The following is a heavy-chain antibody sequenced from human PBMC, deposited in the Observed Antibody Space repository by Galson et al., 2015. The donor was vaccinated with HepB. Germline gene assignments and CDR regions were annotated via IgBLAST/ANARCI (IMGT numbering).Heavy chain of an antibody. D-gene: IGHD2-8*02. Sequence: SPRLSCAASGFPFNNAWMTWVRQAPGMGLEWVGRIKSKTDGETTDYAAPVKGRFTISRDDSKNRLYLQMNSLKTEDTAVYYCTTDVYYSTYWSWLDPWGQGTLVTVSP. CDR2: IKSKTDGETT. V-gene: IGHV3-15*01. J-gene: IGHJ5*02. CDR1: GFPFNNAW. CDR3: TTDVYYSTYWSWLDP.